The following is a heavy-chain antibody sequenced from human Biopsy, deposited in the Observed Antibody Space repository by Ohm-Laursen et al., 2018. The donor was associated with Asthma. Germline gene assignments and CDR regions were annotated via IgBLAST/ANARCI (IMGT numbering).Heavy chain of an antibody. CDR2: INPKSGAT. D-gene: IGHD3-9*01. CDR3: ARTYYDFLTGQVNDVFAV. Sequence: ASVKVSCKASGYSFTGYYIHWVRQAPGQGLEWVGRINPKSGATDYAQSFRGRVTLTRDTSISTAYLDLSSLTSEDTAVYYCARTYYDFLTGQVNDVFAVWGQGTMVTVSS. J-gene: IGHJ3*01. CDR1: GYSFTGYY. V-gene: IGHV1-2*06.